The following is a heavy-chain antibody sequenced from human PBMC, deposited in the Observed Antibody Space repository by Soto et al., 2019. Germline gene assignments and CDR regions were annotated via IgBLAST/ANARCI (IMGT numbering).Heavy chain of an antibody. D-gene: IGHD2-8*01. CDR1: GYTFASYA. CDR3: ASPIVLTVYARGAAFEI. CDR2: INAGNGNT. J-gene: IGHJ3*02. Sequence: ASVKVSCKASGYTFASYAMHWVRQAPGQRLEWMGWINAGNGNTKYSQKFQGRVTVTRDTSASTAYMELSSLRSEDTAVYYCASPIVLTVYARGAAFEIWGQGTMVTVSS. V-gene: IGHV1-3*01.